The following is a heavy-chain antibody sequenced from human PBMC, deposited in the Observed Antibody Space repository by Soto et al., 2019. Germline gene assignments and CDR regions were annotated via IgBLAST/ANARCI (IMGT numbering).Heavy chain of an antibody. V-gene: IGHV3-23*01. CDR2: ISGTGGSP. CDR1: GFTFSNYA. CDR3: AKGQWLVFYFDY. J-gene: IGHJ4*01. Sequence: LRLSCAASGFTFSNYAMSWVRQVPGKGLEWVSTISGTGGSPYYADFVKGRFTVSRDNSENTLYLQLNSLTVEDTAVYFCAKGQWLVFYFDYWGHGTLVTVSS. D-gene: IGHD6-19*01.